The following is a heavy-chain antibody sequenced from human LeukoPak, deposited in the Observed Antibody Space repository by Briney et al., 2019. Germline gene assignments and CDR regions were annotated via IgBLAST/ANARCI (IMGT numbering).Heavy chain of an antibody. CDR3: AGPSSSGVGY. CDR2: IRFDGTNK. D-gene: IGHD6-6*01. V-gene: IGHV3-30*02. J-gene: IGHJ4*02. CDR1: GFTFSNYG. Sequence: GGSLRLSWAASGFTFSNYGMHWVRQAPGKGLEWVAFIRFDGTNKYYADSVKGRLTISRDNSKNTLYLQMNSLRVEDTGVYYCAGPSSSGVGYWGQGTLVTVSS.